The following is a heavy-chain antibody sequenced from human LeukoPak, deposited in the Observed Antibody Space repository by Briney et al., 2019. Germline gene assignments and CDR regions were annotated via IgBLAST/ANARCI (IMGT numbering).Heavy chain of an antibody. D-gene: IGHD3-10*01. J-gene: IGHJ5*02. CDR1: GGSISSYY. CDR2: IYYSGST. Sequence: SETLSLTCTVSGGSISSYYWSWIRQPPGKGLEWIGYIYYSGSTNYNPSLKSRVTISVDTSKNQFSLKLSSVTAADTAVYYCARHGITMVRGALSWLDPWGQGTLVTVSS. CDR3: ARHGITMVRGALSWLDP. V-gene: IGHV4-59*08.